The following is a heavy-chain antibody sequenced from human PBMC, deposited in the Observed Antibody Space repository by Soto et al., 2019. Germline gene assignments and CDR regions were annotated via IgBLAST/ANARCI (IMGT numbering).Heavy chain of an antibody. CDR3: ARNGSYYDFWSGYYFGGGMDV. V-gene: IGHV4-34*01. D-gene: IGHD3-3*01. CDR1: GGSFSGYY. CDR2: INHSGST. J-gene: IGHJ6*02. Sequence: QVQLQQWGAGLLKPSETLSLTCAVYGGSFSGYYWSWIRQPPGKGLEWIGEINHSGSTNYNPSLKSRVTISVDTSKNQCSLKLSSVTAADTAVYYCARNGSYYDFWSGYYFGGGMDVWGQGTTVTVSS.